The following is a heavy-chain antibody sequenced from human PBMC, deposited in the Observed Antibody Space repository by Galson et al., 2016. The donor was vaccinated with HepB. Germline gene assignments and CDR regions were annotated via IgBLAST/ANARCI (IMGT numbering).Heavy chain of an antibody. Sequence: SLRLSCAASGFTFSSYAMSWVRQAPGKGLEWVSAVSGSGATTNYADSVKGRFTISRDNSKNTLYLQMNSLRAEDTAVYYCAKYWKGNNVWRTSDYWGQGTLVTVSS. J-gene: IGHJ4*02. V-gene: IGHV3-23*01. D-gene: IGHD1-1*01. CDR2: VSGSGATT. CDR1: GFTFSSYA. CDR3: AKYWKGNNVWRTSDY.